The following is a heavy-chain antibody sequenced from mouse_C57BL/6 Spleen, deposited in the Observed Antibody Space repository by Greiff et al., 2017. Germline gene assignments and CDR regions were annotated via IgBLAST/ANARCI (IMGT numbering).Heavy chain of an antibody. CDR1: GYTFTSYW. D-gene: IGHD2-13*01. CDR2: IYPSDSET. V-gene: IGHV1-61*01. Sequence: QVQLQQPGAELVRPGSSVKLSCKASGYTFTSYWMDWVKQRPGQGLEWIGNIYPSDSETHYNQKFKDKATLTVDKSSSTAYMQLSSLTSEDSAVYYCARSDYDESPDAMDYWGQGTSVTVSS. J-gene: IGHJ4*01. CDR3: ARSDYDESPDAMDY.